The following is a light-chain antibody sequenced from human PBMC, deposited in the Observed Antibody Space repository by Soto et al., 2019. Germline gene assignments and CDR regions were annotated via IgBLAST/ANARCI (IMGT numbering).Light chain of an antibody. CDR1: QSVSNNY. CDR2: GAS. CDR3: QQYGRSGT. Sequence: EIVLTQAPGTVSLSPGESATLSCRASQSVSNNYLAGYQQKPGQAPRLLICGASNRATGIPDRFSGSGSGTDFTLTISRLEPEDFAVYYCQQYGRSGTFGQGAKVDIK. V-gene: IGKV3-20*01. J-gene: IGKJ1*01.